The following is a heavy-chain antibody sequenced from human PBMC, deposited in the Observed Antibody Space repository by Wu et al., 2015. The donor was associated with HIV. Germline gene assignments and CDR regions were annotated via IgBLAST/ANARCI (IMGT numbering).Heavy chain of an antibody. Sequence: QIQLMQSGAEVKKPGASVKVSCKASGYTFTNFGISWVRQAPGQGLEWMGWISTYNANTNFAQKLQGRITMTTDTSTTTAYMELRSLTSDDTATYYCARDSPAVAARVAFDVWGRRDSGHRLF. J-gene: IGHJ3*01. D-gene: IGHD6-19*01. CDR2: ISTYNANT. CDR3: ARDSPAVAARVAFDV. CDR1: GYTFTNFG. V-gene: IGHV1-18*01.